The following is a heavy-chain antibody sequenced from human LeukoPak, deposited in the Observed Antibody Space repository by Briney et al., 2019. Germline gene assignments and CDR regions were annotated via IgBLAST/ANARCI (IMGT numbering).Heavy chain of an antibody. V-gene: IGHV3-23*01. J-gene: IGHJ4*02. CDR1: GFTFSSYG. Sequence: GGTLRLSCAASGFTFSSYGMSWVRQAPGKGLEWVSAISGSGGSTYYADSVKGRFTISRDNSKNTLYLQMNSLRAEDTAVYYCAKDHDFGDYGGTGFDYWGQGTLVTVSS. CDR3: AKDHDFGDYGGTGFDY. CDR2: ISGSGGST. D-gene: IGHD4-17*01.